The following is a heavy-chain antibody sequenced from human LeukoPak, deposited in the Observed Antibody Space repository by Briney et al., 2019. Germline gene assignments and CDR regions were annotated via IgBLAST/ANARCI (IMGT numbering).Heavy chain of an antibody. CDR2: IYTSGST. CDR3: ARHTWVGELGGLVY. Sequence: SETLSLTCTVSGCSISSYYWSWIRQPPGKGLEWIGYIYTSGSTNYNPSLMCRVTISVETSKNQFTLKLSSVTAADTAVYYCARHTWVGELGGLVYSGQGTLVTVSS. J-gene: IGHJ4*02. V-gene: IGHV4-4*09. D-gene: IGHD3-16*01. CDR1: GCSISSYY.